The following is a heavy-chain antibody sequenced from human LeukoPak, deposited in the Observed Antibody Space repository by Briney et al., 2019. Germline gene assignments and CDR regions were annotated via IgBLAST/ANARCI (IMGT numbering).Heavy chain of an antibody. D-gene: IGHD4-17*01. Sequence: PSETPSLTGTVSGGSISNSSYYWGWIRPPPGKGLEWIGSIYYSGSTYYNPSLKSRVTISVDTSKNQFSLKLSSVTAADTAVYYCARDIDYGDPNWFDPWGQGTLVTVSS. CDR2: IYYSGST. CDR3: ARDIDYGDPNWFDP. V-gene: IGHV4-39*07. CDR1: GGSISNSSYY. J-gene: IGHJ5*02.